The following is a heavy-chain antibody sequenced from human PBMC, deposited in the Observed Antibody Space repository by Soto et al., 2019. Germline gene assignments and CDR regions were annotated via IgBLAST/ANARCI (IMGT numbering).Heavy chain of an antibody. J-gene: IGHJ4*02. CDR2: ISAYNGNT. Sequence: ASVKVSCKASGYTFNRYAISWVRQAPGQGLEWMGWISAYNGNTNYAQKLQGRVTMTTDTSTSTAYMELRSLRSDDTAVYYCARLYYYDSSGYYYVEDFWGQGPLVTVSS. D-gene: IGHD3-22*01. CDR3: ARLYYYDSSGYYYVEDF. CDR1: GYTFNRYA. V-gene: IGHV1-18*01.